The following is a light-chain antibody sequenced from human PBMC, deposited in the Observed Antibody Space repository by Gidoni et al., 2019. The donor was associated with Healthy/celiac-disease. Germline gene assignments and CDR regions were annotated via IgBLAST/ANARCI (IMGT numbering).Light chain of an antibody. Sequence: EIVLTQSPGTLSLSPGERATLPCRASQSVSSSYLAWYQQKPGQAPRLPIDGASSRATGSPDRFSGSGSGTDCTRTSSRLEPEDFAVYYCQQYGSSPFTFGGGTKVEIK. CDR2: GAS. J-gene: IGKJ4*01. CDR1: QSVSSSY. V-gene: IGKV3-20*01. CDR3: QQYGSSPFT.